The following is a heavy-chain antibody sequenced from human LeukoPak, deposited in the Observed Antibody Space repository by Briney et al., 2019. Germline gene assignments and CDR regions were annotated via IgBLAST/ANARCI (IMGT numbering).Heavy chain of an antibody. V-gene: IGHV1-46*01. Sequence: ASVKISCMASGYTFTSYYMHWVRQAPGQGLEWMGIINPSGGSTSYAQKFQGRVTMTRDTSTSTVYMELSSLRSEDTAVYYCAREDPYCSGGSCYYYYGMDVWGQGTTVTVSS. CDR3: AREDPYCSGGSCYYYYGMDV. CDR1: GYTFTSYY. CDR2: INPSGGST. J-gene: IGHJ6*02. D-gene: IGHD2-15*01.